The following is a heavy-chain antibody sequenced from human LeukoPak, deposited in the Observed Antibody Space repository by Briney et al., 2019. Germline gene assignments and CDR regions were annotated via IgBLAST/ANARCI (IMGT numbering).Heavy chain of an antibody. CDR1: GGSISSYY. CDR2: IYYSGST. V-gene: IGHV4-59*08. D-gene: IGHD3-10*01. J-gene: IGHJ6*02. Sequence: SETLSLTCTVSGGSISSYYWSWIRQPPGKGLEWIGYIYYSGSTNYNPSLKSRVTISVDTSKNQFSLKLSSVTAADTAVYYCARLLWFGEGGHGVDVWGQGTTVAVSS. CDR3: ARLLWFGEGGHGVDV.